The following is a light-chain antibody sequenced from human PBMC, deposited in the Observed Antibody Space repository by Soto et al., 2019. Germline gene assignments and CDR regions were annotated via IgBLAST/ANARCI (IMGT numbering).Light chain of an antibody. CDR3: AAWDDTLSVWV. V-gene: IGLV1-44*01. J-gene: IGLJ3*02. CDR1: SSNIGSHT. Sequence: QSVLTQPPSVSGTPGQRVTISCSGSSSNIGSHTVNWYQQLPGTAPKLLIYSNDQGPSGVPDRFSGSKSDTSASLAISGLQSEDEADYYCAAWDDTLSVWVFGGGTKVTVL. CDR2: SND.